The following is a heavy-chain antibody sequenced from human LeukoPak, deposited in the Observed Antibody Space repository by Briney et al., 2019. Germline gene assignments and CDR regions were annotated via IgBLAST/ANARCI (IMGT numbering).Heavy chain of an antibody. CDR2: IYSGGTT. CDR3: ARGPRSDY. CDR1: GFTVSSNY. V-gene: IGHV3-53*01. J-gene: IGHJ4*02. Sequence: LAGRSLRLSCAASGFTVSSNYMSWVRQAPGKGLECLSVIYSGGTTSYADSVRGRFTISRDNSKNTLYLQMNSLRAEDTAVYYCARGPRSDYWGQGTLVTVSS.